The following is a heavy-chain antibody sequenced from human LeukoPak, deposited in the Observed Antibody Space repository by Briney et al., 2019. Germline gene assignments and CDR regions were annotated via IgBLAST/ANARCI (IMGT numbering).Heavy chain of an antibody. CDR3: ARGTHDYDSSGYYYHLNYHYGMDV. J-gene: IGHJ6*02. CDR1: GFSFSDYY. CDR2: ISLSGSTI. D-gene: IGHD3-22*01. V-gene: IGHV3-11*04. Sequence: PGGSLRLSCAASGFSFSDYYMSWIRQAPGKGLEWVSYISLSGSTIYYADSVKGRFTISRDNAKDSLYLQINSLRAEDTAVYYCARGTHDYDSSGYYYHLNYHYGMDVWGQGTTVTVSS.